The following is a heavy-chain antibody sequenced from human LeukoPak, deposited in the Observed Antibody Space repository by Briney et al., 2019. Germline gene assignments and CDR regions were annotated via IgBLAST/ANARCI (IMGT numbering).Heavy chain of an antibody. J-gene: IGHJ2*01. V-gene: IGHV4-34*01. Sequence: SETLSLTCAVYGGSFSGYYWSWIRQPPGKGLEWIGEINHSGSTNYNPSLKSRVTISVDTSKNQFSLKLSSVTAADTAVYYCASAVPDWYFDLWGRGTLVTVST. CDR2: INHSGST. CDR1: GGSFSGYY. CDR3: ASAVPDWYFDL.